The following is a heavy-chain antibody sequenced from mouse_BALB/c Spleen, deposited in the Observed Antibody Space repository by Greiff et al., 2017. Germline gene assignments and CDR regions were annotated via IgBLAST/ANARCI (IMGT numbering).Heavy chain of an antibody. CDR1: GYTFTSYW. D-gene: IGHD2-10*01. CDR2: IYPSDSYT. CDR3: TSSPYFAY. J-gene: IGHJ3*01. Sequence: VQLQQPGAELVRPGASVKLSCKASGYTFTSYWINWVKQRPGQGLEWIGNIYPSDSYTNYNQKFKDKATLTVDKSSSTAYMQLSSPTSEDSAVYYCTSSPYFAYWGQGTLVTVSA. V-gene: IGHV1-69*02.